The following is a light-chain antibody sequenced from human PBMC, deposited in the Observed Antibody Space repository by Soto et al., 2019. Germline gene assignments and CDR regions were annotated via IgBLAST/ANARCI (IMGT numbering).Light chain of an antibody. V-gene: IGKV3-11*01. CDR1: PNISIS. CDR2: DAS. Sequence: ENVMTQTAATQSLSTGEGATLYCTASPNISISLAWYQQNPGQAPSLLIYDASNRATGIPARFSGSGSGTDFTLTISSLEPEDFAVYYCQQRNNWPPEITFGQGTRL. CDR3: QQRNNWPPEIT. J-gene: IGKJ5*01.